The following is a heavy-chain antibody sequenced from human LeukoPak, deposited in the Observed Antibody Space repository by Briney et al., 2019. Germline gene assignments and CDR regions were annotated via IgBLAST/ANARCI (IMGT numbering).Heavy chain of an antibody. V-gene: IGHV3-21*01. D-gene: IGHD3-16*01. CDR2: ISSSTSYI. CDR1: GFTFSSYE. Sequence: GGSLRLSCAASGFTFSSYEMNWVRQAPGKGLEWVSSISSSTSYIYYADSVKGRFTISRDNAKNSLYLQMNSLRAEDTAVYYCASIQTGGVTPFDYWGQGTLVTVSS. J-gene: IGHJ4*02. CDR3: ASIQTGGVTPFDY.